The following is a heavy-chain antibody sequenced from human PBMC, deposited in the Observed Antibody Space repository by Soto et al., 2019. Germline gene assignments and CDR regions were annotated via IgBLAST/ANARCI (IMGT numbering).Heavy chain of an antibody. J-gene: IGHJ4*02. CDR3: ARGPSGYDSGYYDY. Sequence: SETLSLTCTVSGGSISSGGYYWSWIRQHPGKGLEWIGYIYYSGSTYYNPSLKSRVTISVDTSKNQFSLKLSSVTAADTAVYYCARGPSGYDSGYYDYWGQGTLGTV. CDR1: GGSISSGGYY. V-gene: IGHV4-31*03. CDR2: IYYSGST. D-gene: IGHD5-12*01.